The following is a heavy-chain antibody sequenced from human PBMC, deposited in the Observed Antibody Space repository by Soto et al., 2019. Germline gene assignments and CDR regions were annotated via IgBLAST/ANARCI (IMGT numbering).Heavy chain of an antibody. Sequence: ASVKVSCKASGYTFTSYGISWVRQAPGQGLEWMGWISAYNGNTNYAQKLQGRVTMTTDTSTSTAYMELRSLRSDDTAVYYCASSGYYDSSGYTPHYWGQGTLVTVSS. CDR3: ASSGYYDSSGYTPHY. J-gene: IGHJ4*02. V-gene: IGHV1-18*01. D-gene: IGHD3-22*01. CDR1: GYTFTSYG. CDR2: ISAYNGNT.